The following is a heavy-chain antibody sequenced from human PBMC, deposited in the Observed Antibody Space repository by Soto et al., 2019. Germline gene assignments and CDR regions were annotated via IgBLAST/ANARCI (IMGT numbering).Heavy chain of an antibody. CDR2: ITPFNGNT. V-gene: IGHV1-45*02. D-gene: IGHD4-17*01. CDR3: ASSEGGDYVFDL. CDR1: GYTFTYRY. Sequence: GASVKVSCKASGYTFTYRYLHWVRQAPGQALEWMGWITPFNGNTNYAQKFQDRVTITRDRSMSTAYMELSSLRSEDTAMYYGASSEGGDYVFDLWGRGTLVTVSS. J-gene: IGHJ2*01.